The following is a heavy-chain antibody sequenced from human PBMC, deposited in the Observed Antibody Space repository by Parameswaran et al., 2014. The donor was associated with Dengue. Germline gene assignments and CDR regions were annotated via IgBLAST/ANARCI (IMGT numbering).Heavy chain of an antibody. CDR2: IYYSGST. V-gene: IGHV4-59*01. D-gene: IGHD3-10*01. CDR1: GGSISSYY. CDR3: ARNRPRGVADPYYYYYYMDV. Sequence: ESLKISCTASGGSISSYYWSWIRQPPGKGLEWIGYIYYSGSTNYNPSLKSRVTISVDTSKNQFSLKLSSVTAADTAVYYCARNRPRGVADPYYYYYYMDVWGKGTTVTVSS. J-gene: IGHJ6*03.